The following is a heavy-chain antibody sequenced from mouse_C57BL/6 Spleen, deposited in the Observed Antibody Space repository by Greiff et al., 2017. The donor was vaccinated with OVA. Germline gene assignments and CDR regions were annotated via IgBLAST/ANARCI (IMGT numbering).Heavy chain of an antibody. J-gene: IGHJ4*01. Sequence: LMESGPGLVKPSQSLSLTCSVTGYSITSGYYWNWIRQFPGNKLEWMGYISYDGSNNYNPSLKNRISITRDTSKNQFFLKLNSVTTEDTATYYCARENDYDQAMDYWGQGTSVTVSS. CDR3: ARENDYDQAMDY. V-gene: IGHV3-6*01. CDR2: ISYDGSN. D-gene: IGHD2-4*01. CDR1: GYSITSGYY.